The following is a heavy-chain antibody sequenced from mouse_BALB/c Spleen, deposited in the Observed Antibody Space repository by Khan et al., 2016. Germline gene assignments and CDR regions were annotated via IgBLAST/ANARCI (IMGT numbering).Heavy chain of an antibody. V-gene: IGHV1-87*01. CDR3: ARGGYGNYVFAY. D-gene: IGHD2-1*01. J-gene: IGHJ3*01. CDR1: GYTFTSYW. CDR2: IYPGDGDT. Sequence: QVQLQQSGAELARPGASVKLSCKASGYTFTSYWMQWVKQRPGQGLQWIGTIYPGDGDTRYTQKFKGQATLTADKSSSTAYMQLSSLASEDSAVYYCARGGYGNYVFAYWGQGTLVTVSA.